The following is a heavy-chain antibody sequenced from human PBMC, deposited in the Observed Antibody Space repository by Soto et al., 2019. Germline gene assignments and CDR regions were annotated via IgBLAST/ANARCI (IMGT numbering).Heavy chain of an antibody. J-gene: IGHJ6*03. CDR2: ISGSGGST. D-gene: IGHD1-20*01. CDR3: AKNPGISYYYYYMDV. Sequence: EVQLLESGGGLVQPGGSLRLSCAASGFTFSSYAMSWVRQAPGKGLGWVSAISGSGGSTYYADSVKGRFTISRDNSKNTLYLQMNSLRAEDTAVYYCAKNPGISYYYYYMDVWGKGTTVTVSS. V-gene: IGHV3-23*01. CDR1: GFTFSSYA.